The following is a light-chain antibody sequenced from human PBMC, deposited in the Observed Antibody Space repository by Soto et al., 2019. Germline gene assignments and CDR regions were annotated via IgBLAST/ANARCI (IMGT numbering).Light chain of an antibody. V-gene: IGKV3-20*01. J-gene: IGKJ2*01. CDR3: QQYGSSPQT. Sequence: EIALTQSPGTLSLSPGERATLSCRASQSVSSYLAWYQQKPGQAPRVIIYGASSRATGIPDRFSGSGSGTDFTLTISRLEPEDFAVYYCQQYGSSPQTFGQGTKLEIK. CDR1: QSVSSY. CDR2: GAS.